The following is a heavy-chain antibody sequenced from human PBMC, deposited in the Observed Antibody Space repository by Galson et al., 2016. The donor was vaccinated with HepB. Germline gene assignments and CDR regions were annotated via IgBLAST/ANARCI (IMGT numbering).Heavy chain of an antibody. D-gene: IGHD1-26*01. CDR3: ARGDIVGANFDY. V-gene: IGHV3-21*01. J-gene: IGHJ4*02. CDR1: GFTFSSYS. CDR2: ISSSSSYI. Sequence: SLRLSCAASGFTFSSYSMNWVRQAPGKGLGWVSSISSSSSYIYYADSVKGRFTISRDNAKNSLYLQMNSLRAEDTAVYYCARGDIVGANFDYRGQGTLVTVSP.